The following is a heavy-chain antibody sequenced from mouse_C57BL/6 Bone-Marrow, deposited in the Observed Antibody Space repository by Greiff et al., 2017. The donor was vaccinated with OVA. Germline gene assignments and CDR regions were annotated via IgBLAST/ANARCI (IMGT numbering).Heavy chain of an antibody. V-gene: IGHV2-5*01. CDR3: AKITTGGPYARDY. CDR1: GFPLPSYG. J-gene: IGHJ4*01. CDR2: IWRGGST. Sequence: VKLVEPGPGLVQPSQSLSITCTASGFPLPSYGVHWVRQSPGQGLEWLGVIWRGGSTDNNAALMSRLSITKDNSKSQVFFKMNSLQADDTAIYYCAKITTGGPYARDYWGQGTSVTVSS. D-gene: IGHD2-12*01.